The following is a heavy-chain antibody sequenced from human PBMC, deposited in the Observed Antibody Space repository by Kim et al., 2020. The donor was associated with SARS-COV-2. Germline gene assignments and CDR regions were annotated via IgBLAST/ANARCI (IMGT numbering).Heavy chain of an antibody. CDR1: GFTLSTYS. D-gene: IGHD4-17*01. V-gene: IGHV3-48*02. J-gene: IGHJ6*02. CDR2: ISSSSGAI. CDR3: ARAPDYGDYNSGGMDV. Sequence: GGSLRLSCAASGFTLSTYSMNWVRLAPGKGLEWISYISSSSGAIFYAGSVKGRFIISRDNAKNSLYLQMNSLRDDDTALYYCARAPDYGDYNSGGMDVWGQATTVTVSS.